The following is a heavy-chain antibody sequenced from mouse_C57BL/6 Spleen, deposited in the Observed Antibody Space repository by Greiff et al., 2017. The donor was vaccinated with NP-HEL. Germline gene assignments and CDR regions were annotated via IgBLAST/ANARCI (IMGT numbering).Heavy chain of an antibody. CDR2: IYPRSGNT. CDR1: GYTFTSYG. D-gene: IGHD1-1*01. CDR3: AREEITTVVAEH. Sequence: VQLQQSGAELARPGASVKLSCKASGYTFTSYGISWVKQRTGQGLEWIGEIYPRSGNTYYNEKFKGKATLTADKSSSTAYMQLSSLTSEDSAVYFCAREEITTVVAEHWGQGTTLTVSS. J-gene: IGHJ2*01. V-gene: IGHV1-81*01.